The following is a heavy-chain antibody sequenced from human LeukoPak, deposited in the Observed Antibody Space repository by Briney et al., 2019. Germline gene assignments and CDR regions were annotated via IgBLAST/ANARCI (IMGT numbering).Heavy chain of an antibody. J-gene: IGHJ4*02. Sequence: GGSLRLSCAASGFTFSSYAMSWVRQAPGKGLEWVAVIWYGGSNKYYADSVKGRFTISRDNSKNTLYLQMNSLRAEDTAVYYCAKDVAGQWLVTPSPYYFDYWGQGTLVTVSS. CDR1: GFTFSSYA. D-gene: IGHD6-19*01. V-gene: IGHV3-33*06. CDR2: IWYGGSNK. CDR3: AKDVAGQWLVTPSPYYFDY.